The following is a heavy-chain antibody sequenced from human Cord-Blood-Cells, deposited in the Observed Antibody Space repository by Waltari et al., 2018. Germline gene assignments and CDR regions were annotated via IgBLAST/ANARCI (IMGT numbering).Heavy chain of an antibody. CDR2: ISSSSSYI. D-gene: IGHD6-13*01. CDR1: GFTFSSYN. Sequence: EVQLVESGGGLVEPGGSLRLSCAASGFTFSSYNMNWVRQAPGKGLEWVSSISSSSSYIYYADSVKGRFTISRDNAKNSLYLQMNSLRAEDTAVYYCARDRDSSSWFDYWGQGTLVTVSS. J-gene: IGHJ4*02. V-gene: IGHV3-21*01. CDR3: ARDRDSSSWFDY.